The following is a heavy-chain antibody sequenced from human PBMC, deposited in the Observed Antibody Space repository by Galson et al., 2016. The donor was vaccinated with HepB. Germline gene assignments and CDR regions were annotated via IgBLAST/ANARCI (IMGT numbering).Heavy chain of an antibody. CDR2: IGGTSGRT. CDR1: GFTFSIQA. J-gene: IGHJ4*02. V-gene: IGHV3-23*01. D-gene: IGHD3-16*01. CDR3: AKRGVWDVHYFDY. Sequence: SLRLSCAASGFTFSIQAMSWVRQAPGKGLEWVSLIGGTSGRTYYADSVKGRFTISRDNSKNTLYLQLNSLRAEDTAVDYCAKRGVWDVHYFDYWGQGTLVTVSS.